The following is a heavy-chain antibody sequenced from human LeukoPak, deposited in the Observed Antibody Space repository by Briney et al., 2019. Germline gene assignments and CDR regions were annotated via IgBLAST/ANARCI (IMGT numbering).Heavy chain of an antibody. CDR1: GGSISSGDYY. V-gene: IGHV4-30-4*01. D-gene: IGHD3-3*01. Sequence: SETLSLTCTVSGGSISSGDYYWSWIRQPPGKGLEWIGYIYYSGSTYYDPSLKSRVTISVDTSKNQFSLKLSSVTAADTAVYYCARARDRFTSVYWGQGTLVTVSS. CDR2: IYYSGST. CDR3: ARARDRFTSVY. J-gene: IGHJ4*02.